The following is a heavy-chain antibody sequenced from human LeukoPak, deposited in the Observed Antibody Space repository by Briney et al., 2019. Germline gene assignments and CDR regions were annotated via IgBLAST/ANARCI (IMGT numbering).Heavy chain of an antibody. CDR2: ISSSSSFI. V-gene: IGHV3-21*01. CDR1: GFTFSSHT. Sequence: PGGSLRLSCAASGFTFSSHTVTWVRQAPGRGLEWVSSISSSSSFIHYADSVRGRFTISRDNAKKSLYLQMNSLRAEDTAVYYCARLWDYGDFQNAFDIWGQGTTVTVSS. D-gene: IGHD4-17*01. J-gene: IGHJ3*02. CDR3: ARLWDYGDFQNAFDI.